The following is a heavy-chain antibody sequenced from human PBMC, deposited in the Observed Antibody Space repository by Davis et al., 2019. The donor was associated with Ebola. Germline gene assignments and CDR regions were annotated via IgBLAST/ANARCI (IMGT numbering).Heavy chain of an antibody. Sequence: GGSLRLSCEASGFTFSSYAMSRVRQAPGKGLEWVSGISSSGDKIYYADSVKGRFTISRDNSKNTLYLQMNSLRPEDTAVYYCAKGEWEIPSIFDYWGQGTLVTVSS. J-gene: IGHJ4*02. CDR1: GFTFSSYA. CDR2: ISSSGDKI. CDR3: AKGEWEIPSIFDY. V-gene: IGHV3-23*01. D-gene: IGHD1-26*01.